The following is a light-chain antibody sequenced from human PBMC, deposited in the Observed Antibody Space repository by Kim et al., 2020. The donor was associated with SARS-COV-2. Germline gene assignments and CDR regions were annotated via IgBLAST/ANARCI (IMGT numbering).Light chain of an antibody. CDR3: AAWDDSLNGHVV. Sequence: QWVTISCSGSSSNIGSNTVDWYQQLPGTAPKLLIYSDNHRPSGVPDRFSGSKSGTSASLAISGLQSEDEADYYCAAWDDSLNGHVVFGGGTKL. CDR1: SSNIGSNT. V-gene: IGLV1-44*01. CDR2: SDN. J-gene: IGLJ2*01.